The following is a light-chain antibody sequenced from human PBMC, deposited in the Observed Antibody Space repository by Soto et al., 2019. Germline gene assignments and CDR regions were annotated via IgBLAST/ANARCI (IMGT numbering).Light chain of an antibody. CDR2: AAA. CDR1: QTISSF. J-gene: IGKJ4*01. V-gene: IGKV1-39*01. CDR3: PQSFSSPVT. Sequence: DIQMTQSQSSLSASVGDNVTITCRASQTISSFLNWHQQKVGKAPKVLMYAAASPQSGVPSRFSGSGSGTHFTLTISSLQPEDSATYYCPQSFSSPVTFGGGAKVDI.